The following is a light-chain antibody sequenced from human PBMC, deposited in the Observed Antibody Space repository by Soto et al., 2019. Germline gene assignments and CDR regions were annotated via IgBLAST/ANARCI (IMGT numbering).Light chain of an antibody. Sequence: EIVLTQSPGTLSLSPGERATLSCRASQSASSSYLAWYQQKPGQAPRLLIYGASTRAAGIPDRFSGSGSGTDFTLTISRLDAEDFAVYYCQQYGRSPFTFGQGTRLEIK. CDR2: GAS. J-gene: IGKJ5*01. CDR1: QSASSSY. CDR3: QQYGRSPFT. V-gene: IGKV3-20*01.